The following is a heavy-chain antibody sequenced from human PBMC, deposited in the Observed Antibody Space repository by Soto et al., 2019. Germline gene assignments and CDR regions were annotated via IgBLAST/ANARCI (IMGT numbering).Heavy chain of an antibody. CDR3: AREVKGDYGMDV. D-gene: IGHD3-22*01. J-gene: IGHJ6*02. Sequence: PSETLSLTCAVSGYSISSGYYWGWIRQPPGKGLEWIGSIYHSGSTYYNPSLKSRVTISVDTSKNQFSLKLSSVTAADTAVYYCAREVKGDYGMDVWGQGTTVTVS. CDR2: IYHSGST. CDR1: GYSISSGYY. V-gene: IGHV4-38-2*02.